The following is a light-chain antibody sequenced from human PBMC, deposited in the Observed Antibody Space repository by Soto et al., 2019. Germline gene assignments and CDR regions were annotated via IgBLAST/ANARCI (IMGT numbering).Light chain of an antibody. CDR3: QQYNSYPLT. V-gene: IGKV1-5*03. CDR2: KAS. Sequence: DIQMTQSPSTLSASVGDRVTITCRASQSISSWLAWYQQKPGKAPNLLIYKASSLESGVPSRFSGSVSGTEFTLTISSLQPDAFATYYCQQYNSYPLTFGGGTKVEIK. J-gene: IGKJ4*01. CDR1: QSISSW.